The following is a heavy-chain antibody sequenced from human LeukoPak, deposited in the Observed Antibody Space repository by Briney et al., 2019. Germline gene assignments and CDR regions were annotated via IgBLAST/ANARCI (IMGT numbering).Heavy chain of an antibody. Sequence: SETLSLTCAVYGGSFSGYYWSWIRQPPGKGLEWIGGINHSGSTNYNPSLKSRVTISVDTSKNQFSLKLSSVTAADTAVYYCAYTVVANGFDPWGQGTLVTVSS. D-gene: IGHD4-23*01. CDR1: GGSFSGYY. V-gene: IGHV4-34*01. J-gene: IGHJ5*02. CDR2: INHSGST. CDR3: AYTVVANGFDP.